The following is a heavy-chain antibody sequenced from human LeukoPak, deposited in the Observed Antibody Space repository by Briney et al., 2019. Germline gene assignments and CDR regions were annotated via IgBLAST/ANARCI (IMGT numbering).Heavy chain of an antibody. V-gene: IGHV3-30*18. Sequence: GRSLRLSCAASGFTFSSYGMHWVRQAPGKGLEWVALISYDGSNKYYADSVKGRFTISRDNSKNTLYLQMNSLRAEDTAVYYCAKDPIARYYYDSSGYFDYWGQGTLVTVSS. CDR1: GFTFSSYG. CDR3: AKDPIARYYYDSSGYFDY. CDR2: ISYDGSNK. J-gene: IGHJ4*02. D-gene: IGHD3-22*01.